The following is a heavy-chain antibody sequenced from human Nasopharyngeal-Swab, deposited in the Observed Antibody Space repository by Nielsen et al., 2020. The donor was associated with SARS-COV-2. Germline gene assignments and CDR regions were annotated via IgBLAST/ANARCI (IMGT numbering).Heavy chain of an antibody. CDR3: ARGLGQYYYDSSGYYFFDY. CDR1: GGSFSGYY. Sequence: SETLSLTCAVYGGSFSGYYWSWIRQPPGKGLEWIGGINHSGSTNYNPSLKSRVTISVDTSKNQFSLKLSSVTAADTAVYYCARGLGQYYYDSSGYYFFDYWGQGTLVTVSS. J-gene: IGHJ4*02. CDR2: INHSGST. D-gene: IGHD3-22*01. V-gene: IGHV4-34*01.